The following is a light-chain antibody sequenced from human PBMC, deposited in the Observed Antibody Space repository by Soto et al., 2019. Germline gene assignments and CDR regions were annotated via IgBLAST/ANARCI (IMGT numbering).Light chain of an antibody. CDR3: SSYSSSGTRVV. CDR1: SSDVGGYNY. Sequence: QSALTQPASVSGSPGQSITISCTGTSSDVGGYNYVSWYQHHPGKAPKLMIYDVSNRPSGVSNRFSGSKSDNTASLTISGLQAEDEADYYCSSYSSSGTRVVFGGGTKLTVL. J-gene: IGLJ2*01. CDR2: DVS. V-gene: IGLV2-14*03.